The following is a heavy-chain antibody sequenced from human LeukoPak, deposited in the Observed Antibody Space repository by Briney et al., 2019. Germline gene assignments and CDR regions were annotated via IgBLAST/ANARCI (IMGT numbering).Heavy chain of an antibody. CDR1: GGSISSSSYY. J-gene: IGHJ5*02. D-gene: IGHD5-12*01. V-gene: IGHV4-39*07. Sequence: SETLSLTCTVSGGSISSSSYYWGWIRQPPGKGLEWIGSIYYSGSTYYNPSLKSRVTISVDTSKNQFSLKLSSVTAADTAVYYCARGPSIVATIGVFRGGLFDPWGQGTLVTVSS. CDR3: ARGPSIVATIGVFRGGLFDP. CDR2: IYYSGST.